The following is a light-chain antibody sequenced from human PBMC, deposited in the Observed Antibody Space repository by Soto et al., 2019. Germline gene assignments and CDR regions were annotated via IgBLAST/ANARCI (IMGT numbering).Light chain of an antibody. V-gene: IGLV2-14*01. Sequence: QSVLTQPASVSGSPGQSITISCTGTSSDVGRYNYVSWYQQHPGKAPKLMIYEVNNRPSGVSYRFSGSKSGNTASLTISGLQAEDESDYYCSSYATGRTPWVFGGGTKLTVL. J-gene: IGLJ3*02. CDR2: EVN. CDR3: SSYATGRTPWV. CDR1: SSDVGRYNY.